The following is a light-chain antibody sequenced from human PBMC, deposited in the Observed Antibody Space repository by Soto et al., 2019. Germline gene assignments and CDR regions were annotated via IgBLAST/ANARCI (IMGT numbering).Light chain of an antibody. CDR3: QSYDSTLKGCV. V-gene: IGLV1-40*01. CDR1: RSNIGADYE. CDR2: GNT. J-gene: IGLJ1*01. Sequence: QSVLTQPPSVSGAPGQRVTISCTGGRSNIGADYEVHWYQQLPGTAPKLLIYGNTNRPSGVPDRFSGSKSGSSASLAITGLQAEDEAEYYCQSYDSTLKGCVFGTGTKVTVL.